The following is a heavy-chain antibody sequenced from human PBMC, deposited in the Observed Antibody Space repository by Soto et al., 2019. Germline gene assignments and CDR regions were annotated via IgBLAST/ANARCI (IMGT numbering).Heavy chain of an antibody. D-gene: IGHD2-2*01. CDR3: ARVYSVVGDRHAQMDV. V-gene: IGHV1-69*13. Sequence: SVKVSCKASGGTFSSYAISWVRQAPGQGLEWMGGIIPIFGTANYAQKFQGRVTITADESTSTAYMELSSLRSEDTAVYYCARVYSVVGDRHAQMDVWGQGTTVTVSS. CDR2: IIPIFGTA. J-gene: IGHJ6*02. CDR1: GGTFSSYA.